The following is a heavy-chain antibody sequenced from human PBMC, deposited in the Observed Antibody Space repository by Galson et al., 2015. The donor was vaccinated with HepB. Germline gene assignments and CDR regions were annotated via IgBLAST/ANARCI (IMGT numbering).Heavy chain of an antibody. V-gene: IGHV3-23*01. Sequence: SLRLSCAASQFTFSSYDMSWVRQAPGKGLEWVSAISGGGGVTYYADSVKGWFTISRDNSKNTLYLEMSSLRGGDTALYYCAGYSSAWSLGYWGQGTLVTVSS. D-gene: IGHD6-19*01. J-gene: IGHJ4*02. CDR3: AGYSSAWSLGY. CDR2: ISGGGGVT. CDR1: QFTFSSYD.